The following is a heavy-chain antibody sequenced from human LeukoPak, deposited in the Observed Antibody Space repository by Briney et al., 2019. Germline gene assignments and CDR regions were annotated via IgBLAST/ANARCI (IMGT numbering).Heavy chain of an antibody. CDR3: TRGRWALRFDY. V-gene: IGHV4-34*01. CDR1: GGSFSGYY. D-gene: IGHD2-15*01. CDR2: INHSGST. J-gene: IGHJ4*02. Sequence: SETLSLTCAVYGGSFSGYYWSWIREPPGKGLEWIGEINHSGSTNYNPSLKSRVTISVETSKTQFSLKLNSVTAADTAVYYCTRGRWALRFDYSGRGTLVTVSS.